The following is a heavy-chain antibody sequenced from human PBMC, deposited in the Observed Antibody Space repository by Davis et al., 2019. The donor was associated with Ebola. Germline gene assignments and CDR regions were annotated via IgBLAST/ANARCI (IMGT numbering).Heavy chain of an antibody. J-gene: IGHJ3*01. CDR1: GGSIRSYY. CDR3: ARHIVGLGYSSP. Sequence: GSLRLSCTVSGGSIRSYYWSWIRQPPGKGLEWIGYIYNIRTTSYSPSLKRRVTISADTSKNQFSLKLKSVTAADTAVYYCARHIVGLGYSSPWGQGTMVTVSS. D-gene: IGHD6-19*01. CDR2: IYNIRTT. V-gene: IGHV4-59*08.